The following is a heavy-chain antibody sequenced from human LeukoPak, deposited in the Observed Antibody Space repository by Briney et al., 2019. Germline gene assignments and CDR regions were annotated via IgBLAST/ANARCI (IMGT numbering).Heavy chain of an antibody. CDR3: ITTTFYYGGKGY. Sequence: GGSLRLSCAASGFTFSSYAMSWVRQAPGKGLEWVGRIKSQSDGGTTDYAAPVKGRFTISRDDSKNTLYVQMNSPKTEDTAVYYCITTTFYYGGKGYWGQGTLVTVSS. CDR1: GFTFSSYA. V-gene: IGHV3-15*01. D-gene: IGHD4-23*01. CDR2: IKSQSDGGTT. J-gene: IGHJ4*02.